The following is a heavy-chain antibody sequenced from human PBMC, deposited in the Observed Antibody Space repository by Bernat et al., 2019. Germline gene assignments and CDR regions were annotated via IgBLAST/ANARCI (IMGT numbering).Heavy chain of an antibody. CDR3: AHIEITFGGVQRVDACDV. D-gene: IGHD3-16*01. Sequence: QITLKESGPTLVKSTQTLTLTCTFSVFSLTTSGVGVGWIRQPPGEALDWLAVIYWDDDKRYSPSLKSRLTITKDISKNQVVLTMTNMDPLDTATYFCAHIEITFGGVQRVDACDVRGQGTMVTVSS. V-gene: IGHV2-5*02. CDR1: VFSLTTSGVG. J-gene: IGHJ3*01. CDR2: IYWDDDK.